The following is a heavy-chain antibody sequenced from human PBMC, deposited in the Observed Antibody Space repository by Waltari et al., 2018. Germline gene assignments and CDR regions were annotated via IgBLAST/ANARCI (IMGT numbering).Heavy chain of an antibody. CDR3: TRGGLDSSWYWRD. V-gene: IGHV3-7*01. CDR2: IKEEGSEK. Sequence: EVQLVESGGGLAQPGGSLRLSCAASGLSFSNYWMTWVRQASGKGPECVANIKEEGSEKYYMDSVKGRFTISRDNAKNSLYLQMNNLRVEDTAVYYCTRGGLDSSWYWRDWGQGTLVTVSS. CDR1: GLSFSNYW. J-gene: IGHJ4*02. D-gene: IGHD6-13*01.